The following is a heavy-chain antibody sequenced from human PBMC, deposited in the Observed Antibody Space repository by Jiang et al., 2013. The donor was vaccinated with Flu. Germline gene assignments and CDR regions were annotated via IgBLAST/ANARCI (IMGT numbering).Heavy chain of an antibody. D-gene: IGHD3-10*01. CDR3: ARDLKYYYGSGSYRPQLPNDY. Sequence: SGAEVKKPGASVKVSCKASGYTFTSYYMHWVRQAPGQGLEWMGIINPSGGSTSYAQKFQGRVTMTRDTSTSTVYMELSSLRSEDTAVYYCARDLKYYYGSGSYRPQLPNDYWGQGTLVTVSS. CDR2: INPSGGST. J-gene: IGHJ4*02. CDR1: GYTFTSYY. V-gene: IGHV1-46*01.